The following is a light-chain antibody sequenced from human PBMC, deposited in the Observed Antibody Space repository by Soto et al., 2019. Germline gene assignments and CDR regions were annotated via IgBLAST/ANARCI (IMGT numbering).Light chain of an antibody. CDR3: QKYNSAPIT. Sequence: DIQMTQSPSSLSASVGDRVTITWRASQGINNYLAWYQQTPGKVPNLLIYAPSTLHSGVPSRFSGGGSGTDFTLTISSLQPEDVATYSWQKYNSAPITFGQGTRLDIK. V-gene: IGKV1-27*01. J-gene: IGKJ5*01. CDR1: QGINNY. CDR2: APS.